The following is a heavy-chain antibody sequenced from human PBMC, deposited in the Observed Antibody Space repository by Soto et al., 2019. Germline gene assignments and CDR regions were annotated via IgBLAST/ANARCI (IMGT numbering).Heavy chain of an antibody. CDR2: ISASRSYI. D-gene: IGHD3-10*01. CDR3: ARVSGVTGAFDI. V-gene: IGHV3-21*01. CDR1: GFIGSSYS. Sequence: GGALRVFCAATGFIGSSYSMNWIRQAPGKGLEWLSSISASRSYISYADSVKGPFTISRDNAKNSLYLQMNSLRPEDTAVYYCARVSGVTGAFDIWGQGPMVTVSS. J-gene: IGHJ3*02.